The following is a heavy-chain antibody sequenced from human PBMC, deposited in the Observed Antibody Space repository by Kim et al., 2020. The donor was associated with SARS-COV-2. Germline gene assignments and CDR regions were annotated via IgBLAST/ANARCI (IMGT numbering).Heavy chain of an antibody. CDR1: GFTFSNYS. Sequence: WGSLRLSCAASGFTFSNYSMSWVRQAPGKGLEFVSGISSDGSITYYANPVKGRITISRDNSKNTLFLQMGGPKADDTALYYCGRDRGSYTAGSYLYDS. CDR3: GRDRGSYTAGSYLYDS. V-gene: IGHV3-64*01. D-gene: IGHD3-16*02. CDR2: ISSDGSIT. J-gene: IGHJ5*01.